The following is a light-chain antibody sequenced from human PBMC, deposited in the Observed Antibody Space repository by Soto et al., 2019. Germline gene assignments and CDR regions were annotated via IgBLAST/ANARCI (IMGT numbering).Light chain of an antibody. CDR3: QQSYSTPYT. V-gene: IGKV1-39*01. CDR2: AAS. Sequence: DIQMTQSPSSLSASIGDTVTITCRASQSIDNYLNLYQQKPGKDPKLLIYAASSLQSGAPSRFSGSGSGTEFTLTISSLQPEDFGTYYCQQSYSTPYTFGQGTKLEIK. CDR1: QSIDNY. J-gene: IGKJ2*01.